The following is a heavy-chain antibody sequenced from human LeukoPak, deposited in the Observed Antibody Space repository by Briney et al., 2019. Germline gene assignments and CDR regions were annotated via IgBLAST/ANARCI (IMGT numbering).Heavy chain of an antibody. J-gene: IGHJ4*02. V-gene: IGHV3-7*04. D-gene: IGHD3-10*01. CDR3: ARARYGSGGYFFDV. Sequence: GGSLRLSCAASGFNFNSYWMSWARQAPGKGLECVANIKQDGSDIYFVDSVKGRFTISRDNAKNSLYLQMNSLRGEDTAVYYCARARYGSGGYFFDVWGQGTLVTVSS. CDR1: GFNFNSYW. CDR2: IKQDGSDI.